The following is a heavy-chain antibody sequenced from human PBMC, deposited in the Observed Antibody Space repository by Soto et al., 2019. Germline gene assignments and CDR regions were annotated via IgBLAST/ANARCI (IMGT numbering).Heavy chain of an antibody. J-gene: IGHJ6*02. V-gene: IGHV3-21*01. CDR2: ISSSSSYI. D-gene: IGHD1-26*01. CDR3: ARDHLLRIGPGYYYYYGMDV. CDR1: RFTFSSYS. Sequence: EVQLVESGGGLVKPGGSLRLSCAASRFTFSSYSMNWVRQAPGKGLEWVSSISSSSSYIYYTDSVKGRFTISRDNAKNSLYLQMNSLRAEDTAVYYCARDHLLRIGPGYYYYYGMDVWGQGTTVTVSS.